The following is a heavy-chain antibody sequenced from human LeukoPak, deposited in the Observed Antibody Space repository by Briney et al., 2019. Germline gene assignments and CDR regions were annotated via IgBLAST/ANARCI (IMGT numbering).Heavy chain of an antibody. CDR1: GYTFTRYY. CDR2: INPNSGGT. Sequence: GASVKVSCKASGYTFTRYYMQWVRQAPGQGLEWMGWINPNSGGTNYAQKFQGRVTMTRDTSISTAYMELSRLRSDDTAVYYCARAEAAAGTLGDDYWGQGTLVTVSS. D-gene: IGHD6-13*01. V-gene: IGHV1-2*02. J-gene: IGHJ4*02. CDR3: ARAEAAAGTLGDDY.